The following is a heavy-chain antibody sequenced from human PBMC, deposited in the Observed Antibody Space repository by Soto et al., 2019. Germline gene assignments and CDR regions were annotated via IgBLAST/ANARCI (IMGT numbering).Heavy chain of an antibody. V-gene: IGHV3-74*01. CDR1: GFTFSSYW. J-gene: IGHJ6*02. CDR3: AGVVLHAYGMDV. D-gene: IGHD3-10*01. CDR2: INSDGSST. Sequence: GGSLRLSCAASGFTFSSYWMHWVRQAPGKGLVWVSRINSDGSSTSYADSVKGRFTISRDNAKNTLYLQMNSLRDEDTAVYYCAGVVLHAYGMDVWGQGSTVTVSS.